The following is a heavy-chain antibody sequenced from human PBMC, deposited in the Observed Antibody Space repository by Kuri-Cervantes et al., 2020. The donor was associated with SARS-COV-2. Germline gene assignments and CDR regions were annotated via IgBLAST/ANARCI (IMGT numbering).Heavy chain of an antibody. CDR3: TRALNDFWSGYYSSWYFDL. D-gene: IGHD3-3*01. Sequence: ASVKVSCKASGYSFSAYYIHWVRQTPGQGLEWMGWINPDSSGTDYAEKFQGRVTMTRDMSISTAYMELSRLRSDDTAVYYCTRALNDFWSGYYSSWYFDLWGQGTLVTVSS. J-gene: IGHJ2*01. CDR2: INPDSSGT. CDR1: GYSFSAYY. V-gene: IGHV1-2*02.